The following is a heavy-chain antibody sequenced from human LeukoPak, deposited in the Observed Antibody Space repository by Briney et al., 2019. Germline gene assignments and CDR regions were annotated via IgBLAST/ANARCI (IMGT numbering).Heavy chain of an antibody. Sequence: GESLKISCKASGYSFTSYWIAWVRQMPGKGLEWMGIIYPGDSDTRYSPSFQGQVTISADKSISTAYLQWSSLKASDTAMYYCARQIVVSTDHNWFDPWGQGTLVTVSS. J-gene: IGHJ5*02. CDR1: GYSFTSYW. D-gene: IGHD2-2*01. CDR2: IYPGDSDT. V-gene: IGHV5-51*01. CDR3: ARQIVVSTDHNWFDP.